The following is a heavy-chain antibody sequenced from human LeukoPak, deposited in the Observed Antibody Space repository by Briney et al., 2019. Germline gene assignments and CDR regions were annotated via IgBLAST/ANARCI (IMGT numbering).Heavy chain of an antibody. J-gene: IGHJ5*02. V-gene: IGHV3-13*01. CDR1: GFTFRSYD. Sequence: QTGGSLRLSCAASGFTFRSYDMHWVRQATGKGLEWVSGIGTAGEIYYPGSVKGRFTISRDNSKNTLYLQMNTLRVEDTAVYYCAREASTEAIHAFDPWGQGTLVTVSA. CDR3: AREASTEAIHAFDP. D-gene: IGHD2-21*01. CDR2: IGTAGEI.